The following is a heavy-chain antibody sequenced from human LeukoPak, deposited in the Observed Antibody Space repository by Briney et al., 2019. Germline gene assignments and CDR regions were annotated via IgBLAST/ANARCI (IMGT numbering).Heavy chain of an antibody. J-gene: IGHJ1*01. CDR2: IIPIFGTA. D-gene: IGHD2-2*01. V-gene: IGHV1-69*13. Sequence: ASVKVSCKASGGTFSSYAISWVRQAPGQGLEWMGGIIPIFGTANYAQKFQGRVTITADESTSTAYMELSSLRSEDTAVYYCARDSRSLKYFQHWGQGTLVTVSS. CDR1: GGTFSSYA. CDR3: ARDSRSLKYFQH.